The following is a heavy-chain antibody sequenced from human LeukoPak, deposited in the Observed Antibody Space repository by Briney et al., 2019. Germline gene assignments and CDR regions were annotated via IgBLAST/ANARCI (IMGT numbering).Heavy chain of an antibody. CDR2: IYYSGST. CDR3: ARVHRGFGNAADYWFDP. V-gene: IGHV4-31*03. Sequence: SQTLSLTCTVSGGSISSGGYYWSWIRQHPGKGLEWIGYIYYSGSTYYNPSLKSRVTITVDTSKNQFSLKLSSVTAADTAVYYCARVHRGFGNAADYWFDPWGQGTLVTVSS. D-gene: IGHD3-16*01. CDR1: GGSISSGGYY. J-gene: IGHJ5*02.